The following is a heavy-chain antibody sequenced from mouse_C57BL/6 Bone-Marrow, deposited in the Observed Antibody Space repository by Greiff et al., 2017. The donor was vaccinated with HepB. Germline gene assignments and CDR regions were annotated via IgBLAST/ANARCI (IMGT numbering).Heavy chain of an antibody. D-gene: IGHD2-3*01. J-gene: IGHJ4*01. CDR1: GYTFTSYG. CDR2: IYPRSGNT. Sequence: VQRVESGAELARPGASVKLSCKASGYTFTSYGISWVKQRTGQGLEWIGEIYPRSGNTYYNEKFKGKATLTADKSSSTAYMELRSLTSEDSAVYFCTRVRDYDGYYGAMDYWGQGTSVTVSS. V-gene: IGHV1-81*01. CDR3: TRVRDYDGYYGAMDY.